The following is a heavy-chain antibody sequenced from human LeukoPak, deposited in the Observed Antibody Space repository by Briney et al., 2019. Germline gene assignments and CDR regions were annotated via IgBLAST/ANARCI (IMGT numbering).Heavy chain of an antibody. V-gene: IGHV3-23*01. J-gene: IGHJ4*02. Sequence: PGGSLRLSCAASGFIFSSYAMSWVRQAPGKGLEWVTTISGGGGSTYYADSVKGRFTISRDNSKNTLYLQMNSLRAEDTAVYYCAKQTYYDFWSGHHYFDYWGQGTLVTVSS. D-gene: IGHD3-3*01. CDR2: ISGGGGST. CDR3: AKQTYYDFWSGHHYFDY. CDR1: GFIFSSYA.